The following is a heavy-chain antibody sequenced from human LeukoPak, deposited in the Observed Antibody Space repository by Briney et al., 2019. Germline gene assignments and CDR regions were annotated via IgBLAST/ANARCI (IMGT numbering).Heavy chain of an antibody. D-gene: IGHD5-18*01. J-gene: IGHJ6*03. CDR1: GGSISSSSYY. CDR3: AGGYSYGSTYYYMDV. V-gene: IGHV4-39*07. Sequence: PSETLSLTCTVSGGSISSSSYYWGWIRQPPGKGLQWIGRTYYSGTAYYNPSLKSRVTISVDTSKNQFSLKLSSVTAADTAVYYCAGGYSYGSTYYYMDVWGKGTTVTISS. CDR2: TYYSGTA.